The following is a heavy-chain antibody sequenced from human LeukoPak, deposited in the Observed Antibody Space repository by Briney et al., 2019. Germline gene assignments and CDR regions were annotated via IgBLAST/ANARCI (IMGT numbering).Heavy chain of an antibody. D-gene: IGHD3-22*01. CDR2: IYYSGST. Sequence: SETLSLTCTVSGGSISSYYWSWIRQPPGKGLEWIGYIYYSGSTNYNPFLKSRVTISVDTSKNQFSLKLSSVTAADTAVYYCARGRPDNYYDSSGYYFQHWGQGTLVTVSS. CDR3: ARGRPDNYYDSSGYYFQH. V-gene: IGHV4-59*01. J-gene: IGHJ1*01. CDR1: GGSISSYY.